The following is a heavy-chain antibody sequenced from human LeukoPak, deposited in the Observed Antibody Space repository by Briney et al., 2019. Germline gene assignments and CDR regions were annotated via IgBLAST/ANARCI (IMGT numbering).Heavy chain of an antibody. J-gene: IGHJ4*02. CDR2: INPNSGGT. V-gene: IGHV1-2*06. D-gene: IGHD2-15*01. CDR1: GYTFTSYG. CDR3: ARDLAALNDY. Sequence: ASVKVSCKASGYTFTSYGISWVRQAPGQGLEWMGRINPNSGGTNYAQKFQGRVTMTRDTSISTAYMELSRLRSDDTAVYYCARDLAALNDYWGQGTLVTVSS.